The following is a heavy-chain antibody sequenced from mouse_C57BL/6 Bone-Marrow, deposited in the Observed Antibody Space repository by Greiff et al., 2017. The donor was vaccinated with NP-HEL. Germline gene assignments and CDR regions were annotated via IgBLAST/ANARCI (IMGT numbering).Heavy chain of an antibody. D-gene: IGHD1-1*01. Sequence: QVQLQHSGPELVKPGASVKLSCKASGYTFTSYDINWVKQRPGQGLEWIGWLYPRDGSTKYNEKFKGKATLTVDTSSSTAYMELHSLTSEDSAVYVCARLLRNDWYFDVWGTGTTVTVSS. J-gene: IGHJ1*03. CDR2: LYPRDGST. CDR1: GYTFTSYD. CDR3: ARLLRNDWYFDV. V-gene: IGHV1-85*01.